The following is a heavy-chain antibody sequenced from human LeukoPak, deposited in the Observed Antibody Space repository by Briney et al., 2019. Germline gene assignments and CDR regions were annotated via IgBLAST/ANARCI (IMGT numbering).Heavy chain of an antibody. J-gene: IGHJ4*02. Sequence: GGSLRLSCAASGFTVSSNYMSWVRQAPGEGLEWVSVIYSGGSTYYADSVKGRFTISRDNSKNTLYLQMNSLRAEDTAVYYCAKGARIAAAGTVYWGQGTLVTVSS. CDR1: GFTVSSNY. V-gene: IGHV3-66*01. CDR3: AKGARIAAAGTVY. CDR2: IYSGGST. D-gene: IGHD6-13*01.